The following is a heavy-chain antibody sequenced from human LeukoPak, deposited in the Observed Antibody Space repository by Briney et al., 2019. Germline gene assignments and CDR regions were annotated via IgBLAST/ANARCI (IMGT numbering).Heavy chain of an antibody. CDR1: DGSFTGYF. D-gene: IGHD4-11*01. Sequence: SETLSLTCAVYDGSFTGYFWNWIRQSPGKGLEWIGEIDHRGSTNYNPSLKSRLTISVDTSKNQFSLRLTSVTAADTGVYFCARDPTTVMTVPWYFDTWGQGTLVTVSS. J-gene: IGHJ4*02. CDR3: ARDPTTVMTVPWYFDT. V-gene: IGHV4-34*01. CDR2: IDHRGST.